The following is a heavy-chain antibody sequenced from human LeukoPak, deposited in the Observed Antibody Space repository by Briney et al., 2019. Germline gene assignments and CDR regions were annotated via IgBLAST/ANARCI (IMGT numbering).Heavy chain of an antibody. J-gene: IGHJ3*01. CDR3: ASLLQWELLGDDAFDF. CDR1: AGSISTYY. Sequence: SETLSLTCTVSAGSISTYYWSWIRQPPGKGLEWIGYVYYTGNTAYNPSLKSRVTIAVDTSKKQFSLKLSSVTAADTAVYYCASLLQWELLGDDAFDFWGQGTMVTVSS. D-gene: IGHD1-26*01. V-gene: IGHV4-59*04. CDR2: VYYTGNT.